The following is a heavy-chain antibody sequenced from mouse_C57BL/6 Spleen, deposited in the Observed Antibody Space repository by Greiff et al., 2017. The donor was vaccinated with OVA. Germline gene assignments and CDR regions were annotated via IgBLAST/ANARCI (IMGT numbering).Heavy chain of an antibody. Sequence: EVNLVESGGGLVKPGGSLKLSCAASGFTFSDYGMHWVRQAPDKGLEWVAYISSGSSTIYYADTVKGRFTISRDNAKNTLFLQMTSLRSEDTAMYYCARNGMVTTYYAMDYWGQGTSVTVSS. CDR2: ISSGSSTI. J-gene: IGHJ4*01. V-gene: IGHV5-17*01. D-gene: IGHD2-2*01. CDR3: ARNGMVTTYYAMDY. CDR1: GFTFSDYG.